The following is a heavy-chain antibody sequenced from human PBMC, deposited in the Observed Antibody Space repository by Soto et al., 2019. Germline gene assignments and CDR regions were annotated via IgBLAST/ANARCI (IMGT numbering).Heavy chain of an antibody. V-gene: IGHV4-34*01. D-gene: IGHD3-10*01. Sequence: SETLSLTCAVYGGSFSGYYWSWIRQPPGKGLEWIGEINHSGSTNYNPSLKSRATISVDTSKNQFSLKLSSVTAADTAVYYCAKYGSGSYYGMDVWGQGTTVT. CDR3: AKYGSGSYYGMDV. J-gene: IGHJ6*02. CDR2: INHSGST. CDR1: GGSFSGYY.